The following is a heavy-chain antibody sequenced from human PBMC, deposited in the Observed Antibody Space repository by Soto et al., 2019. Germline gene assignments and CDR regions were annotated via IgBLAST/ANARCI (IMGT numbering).Heavy chain of an antibody. CDR2: IYYSGST. Sequence: SETLSLTCTVSGGSISSSSYYWGWIRQPPGKGLEWIGSIYYSGSTYYNPSLKSRVTISVDTSKNQFSLKLSSVTAADTAVYYCAHKNWLLSHYYFDYWGQGTLVTVSS. CDR1: GGSISSSSYY. V-gene: IGHV4-39*01. D-gene: IGHD3-9*01. J-gene: IGHJ4*02. CDR3: AHKNWLLSHYYFDY.